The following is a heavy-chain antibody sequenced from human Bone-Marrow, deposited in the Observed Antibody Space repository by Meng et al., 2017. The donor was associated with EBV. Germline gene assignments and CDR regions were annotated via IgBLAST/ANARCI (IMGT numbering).Heavy chain of an antibody. CDR2: INVGNGDT. CDR1: GYTFTSYA. D-gene: IGHD3-22*01. V-gene: IGHV1-3*01. J-gene: IGHJ5*02. Sequence: VQLVQSGAEGKKPGALVNVSCESCGYTFTSYAMHWVRQAPGQRLEWMGWINVGNGDTKYSQKFHGRVTITRDTSATTAYMELSSLTSEDTAVYYCARDSTGDSRRFDPWGQGTLVTVSS. CDR3: ARDSTGDSRRFDP.